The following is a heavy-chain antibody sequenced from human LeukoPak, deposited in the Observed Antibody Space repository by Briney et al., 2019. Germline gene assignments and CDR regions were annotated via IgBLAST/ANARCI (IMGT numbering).Heavy chain of an antibody. J-gene: IGHJ4*02. CDR3: TRVGYIDEGIDY. V-gene: IGHV3-7*04. CDR1: GFTFSSYW. Sequence: GGSLRLSCAASGFTFSSYWMHWVRQAPGKGLEWVANIKQDGSKKSYVDSVKGRFTISRDNAKNSLYLQMNSLRAEDTAIYYCTRVGYIDEGIDYWGQGTLVTVSS. CDR2: IKQDGSKK. D-gene: IGHD5-24*01.